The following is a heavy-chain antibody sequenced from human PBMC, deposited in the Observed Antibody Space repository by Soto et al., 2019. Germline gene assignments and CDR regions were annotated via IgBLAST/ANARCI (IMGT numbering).Heavy chain of an antibody. Sequence: EVQLVESGGGLVQPGGSLRLSCAASEFTVSSYYMNWVRQAPGKGLEWVSVIYSGGSTYYAESAKGRFTISRDISRIMVYLQMNSLRAEDTAVYYCAREQWYYMDVWGKGTTVTVSS. J-gene: IGHJ6*03. CDR2: IYSGGST. CDR1: EFTVSSYY. D-gene: IGHD6-19*01. V-gene: IGHV3-66*01. CDR3: AREQWYYMDV.